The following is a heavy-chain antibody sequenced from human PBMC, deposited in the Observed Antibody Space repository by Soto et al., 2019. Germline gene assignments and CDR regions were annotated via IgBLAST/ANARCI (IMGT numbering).Heavy chain of an antibody. CDR3: ASGLLDYYDSSGYAFDY. CDR2: ISAYNGNT. CDR1: GYTFTSYG. V-gene: IGHV1-18*01. Sequence: GASVKVSCKASGYTFTSYGISWVRQAPGQGLEWMGWISAYNGNTNYAQKLQGRVTMTTDTSTSTAYMELRSLRSDDTAVYYCASGLLDYYDSSGYAFDYWGQGTLVTVSS. D-gene: IGHD3-22*01. J-gene: IGHJ4*02.